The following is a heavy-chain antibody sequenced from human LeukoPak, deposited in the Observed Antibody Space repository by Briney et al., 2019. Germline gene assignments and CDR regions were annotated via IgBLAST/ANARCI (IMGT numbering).Heavy chain of an antibody. CDR2: INHSGST. Sequence: SETLSLTCAVCGGSLSGYCWMGIREPRGRGLEWMGEINHSGSTNYNPYRKNRITISVDTSKKQCSLKLSSVTAADTDVYYCARGARDSLVSTYYFDYWGEGTLVTVYS. D-gene: IGHD5/OR15-5a*01. CDR3: ARGARDSLVSTYYFDY. J-gene: IGHJ4*02. V-gene: IGHV4-34*01. CDR1: GGSLSGYC.